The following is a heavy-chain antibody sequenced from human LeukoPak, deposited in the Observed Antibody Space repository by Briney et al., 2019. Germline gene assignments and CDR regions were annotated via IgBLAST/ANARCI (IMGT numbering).Heavy chain of an antibody. CDR3: ARVLVGEWLVPL. V-gene: IGHV4-34*01. J-gene: IGHJ4*02. CDR2: INHSGST. Sequence: SETLSLTCAVYGGSFSGYYWSWIRQPPGKGLEWIGEINHSGSTNYNPSLKSRVTISVDTSKNQFSLKLSSVTAADTAVYYCARVLVGEWLVPLWGQGTLVTVSS. CDR1: GGSFSGYY. D-gene: IGHD6-19*01.